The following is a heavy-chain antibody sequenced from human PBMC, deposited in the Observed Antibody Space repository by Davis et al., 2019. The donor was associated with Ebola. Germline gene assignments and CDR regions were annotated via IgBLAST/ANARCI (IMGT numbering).Heavy chain of an antibody. J-gene: IGHJ6*04. CDR2: MNPSSGNT. V-gene: IGHV1-8*01. CDR3: AGGPQVDELLFFGYGMDG. Sequence: ASVKVSCKASGYTFTSYDINWVRQATGQGLEWMGWMNPSSGNTGYAQKFQGSVTMTRNTSISTAYMELSSLRSEDTAVYYCAGGPQVDELLFFGYGMDGWGKGTTVTVSS. CDR1: GYTFTSYD. D-gene: IGHD2-2*01.